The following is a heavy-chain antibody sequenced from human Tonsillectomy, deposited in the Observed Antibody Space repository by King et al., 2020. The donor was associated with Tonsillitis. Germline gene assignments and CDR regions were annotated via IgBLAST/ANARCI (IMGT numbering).Heavy chain of an antibody. V-gene: IGHV3-30*04. Sequence: VQLVESGGGVVQPGRSLRLSCAASRFTFISYAMHWVRQAPGKGLEWVAVISYDGSKKYYGDSVKGRFTISRDNSKNTLYLQMNSLRGDDTAVYYCARDFHSGVGATYFDNWGQGTLVTVSS. D-gene: IGHD1-26*01. CDR3: ARDFHSGVGATYFDN. J-gene: IGHJ4*02. CDR2: ISYDGSKK. CDR1: RFTFISYA.